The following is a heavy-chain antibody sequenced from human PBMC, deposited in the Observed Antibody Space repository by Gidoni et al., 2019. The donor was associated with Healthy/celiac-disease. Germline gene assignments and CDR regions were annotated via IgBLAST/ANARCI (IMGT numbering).Heavy chain of an antibody. CDR2: IVVGSGNT. J-gene: IGHJ6*02. Sequence: QMQLVQSGPEVKKPGTSVKVSCKASGFTFTSSAVQWVRQARGQRLEWIGWIVVGSGNTNYAQKFQERVTITRDMSTSTAYMELSSLRSEDTAVYYCAASAAGYDILTGYLGFYYYYGMDVWGQGTTVTVSS. D-gene: IGHD3-9*01. V-gene: IGHV1-58*01. CDR3: AASAAGYDILTGYLGFYYYYGMDV. CDR1: GFTFTSSA.